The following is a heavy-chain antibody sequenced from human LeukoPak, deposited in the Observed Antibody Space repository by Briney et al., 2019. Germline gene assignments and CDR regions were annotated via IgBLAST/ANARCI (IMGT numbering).Heavy chain of an antibody. CDR1: GFTFSSYA. V-gene: IGHV3-30*04. D-gene: IGHD5-18*01. J-gene: IGHJ6*03. CDR3: ARGGRGYSYGYYYYYYMDV. Sequence: GGSLRLSCAASGFTFSSYAMHWVRQAPGKGLEWVAVISYDGSNKYYADSVKGRFTISRDNSKNTLYLQMNSLRAEDTAVYYCARGGRGYSYGYYYYYYMDVWGKGTTVTISS. CDR2: ISYDGSNK.